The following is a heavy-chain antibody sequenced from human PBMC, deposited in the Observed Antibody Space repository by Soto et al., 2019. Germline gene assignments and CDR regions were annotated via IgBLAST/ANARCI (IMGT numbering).Heavy chain of an antibody. Sequence: ASETLSLTCAVYGGSFSGYYWSWIRQPPGKGLEWIGEINHSGSTNYNPSLKSRVTISVDTSKNQFSLKLSSVTAADTAVYYCARSQLTNFDYWGQGTLVTVSS. CDR3: ARSQLTNFDY. V-gene: IGHV4-34*01. CDR1: GGSFSGYY. CDR2: INHSGST. D-gene: IGHD2-2*01. J-gene: IGHJ4*02.